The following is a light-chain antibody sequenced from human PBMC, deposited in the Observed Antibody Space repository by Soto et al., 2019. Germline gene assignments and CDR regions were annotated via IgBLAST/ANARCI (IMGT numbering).Light chain of an antibody. CDR1: NSNIGSNN. Sequence: QSVLAQPASSSGTPGPRVTVSCSGSNSNIGSNNVNWYQQLPGAAPKLLIYSSNQRPSGVPVRFSASKSGTSASLAISGLQSEDEADYYCASWDDSLSGNFVFGTGTKVTV. CDR2: SSN. J-gene: IGLJ1*01. V-gene: IGLV1-44*01. CDR3: ASWDDSLSGNFV.